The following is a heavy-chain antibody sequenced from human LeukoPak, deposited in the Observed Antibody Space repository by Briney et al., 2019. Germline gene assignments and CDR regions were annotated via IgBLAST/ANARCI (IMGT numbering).Heavy chain of an antibody. J-gene: IGHJ5*02. D-gene: IGHD2-21*01. CDR3: AKDPAYCGGDCYGVNWFDP. V-gene: IGHV3-23*01. CDR2: ISGSGGST. Sequence: GGSLRLSCAASGFTFSSYAMHWVRQAPGKGLEWVSAISGSGGSTYYADSVKGRFTISRDNSKNTLYLQMNSLRAEDTAVYYCAKDPAYCGGDCYGVNWFDPWGQGTLVTVSS. CDR1: GFTFSSYA.